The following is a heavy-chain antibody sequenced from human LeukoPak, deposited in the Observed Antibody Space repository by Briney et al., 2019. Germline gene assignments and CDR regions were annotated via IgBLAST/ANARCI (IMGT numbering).Heavy chain of an antibody. CDR2: ISSSSSYI. Sequence: PGGSLRLSCAASGFTFSSYSMDWVRQAPGKGLEWVSSISSSSSYIYYADSVKGRFTISRDNAKNSLYLQMNSLRAEDTAVYYCARGFTVTYDYWGQGTLVTVSS. CDR3: ARGFTVTYDY. J-gene: IGHJ4*02. CDR1: GFTFSSYS. V-gene: IGHV3-21*01. D-gene: IGHD4-11*01.